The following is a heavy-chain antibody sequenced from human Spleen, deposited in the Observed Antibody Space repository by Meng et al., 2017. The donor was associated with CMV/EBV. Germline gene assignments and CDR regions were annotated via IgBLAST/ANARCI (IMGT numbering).Heavy chain of an antibody. Sequence: GGSLRLSCAASGFNFNMYPVHWVRQAPGKGLEWVAIISHDGSAQYYAESVKGRFTISRDNSKNTLYLQMNSLRAEDTALYYCVRGGDYRYHFDYWGQGTLVTVSS. D-gene: IGHD2-21*02. CDR3: VRGGDYRYHFDY. CDR2: ISHDGSAQ. J-gene: IGHJ4*02. V-gene: IGHV3-30-3*01. CDR1: GFNFNMYP.